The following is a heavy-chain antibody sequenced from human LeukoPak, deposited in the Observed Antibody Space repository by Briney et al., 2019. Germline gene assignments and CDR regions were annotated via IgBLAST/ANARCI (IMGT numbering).Heavy chain of an antibody. CDR1: GYSFTSYW. D-gene: IGHD3-22*01. Sequence: GESLKISRKGFGYSFTSYWIAWVRQMPGKGLEWMGIVYPGDSDTRYSPSFQGQVTISADKSINTAYLQWSSLKASDTAMYYCARRYDNTGYYVYWGQGTLVTVSS. V-gene: IGHV5-51*01. CDR3: ARRYDNTGYYVY. J-gene: IGHJ4*02. CDR2: VYPGDSDT.